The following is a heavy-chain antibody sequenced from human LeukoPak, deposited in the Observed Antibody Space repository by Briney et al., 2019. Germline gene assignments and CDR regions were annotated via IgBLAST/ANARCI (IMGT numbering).Heavy chain of an antibody. D-gene: IGHD2-21*02. V-gene: IGHV3-30*02. CDR2: IRYDGSNK. CDR3: AKDRGMVVTALSYFDY. J-gene: IGHJ4*02. Sequence: GGSLRLSCAAFGFTFSSYDIHWVRQAPGKGLEWVAFIRYDGSNKYYADSVRGRFTISRDNSKNTLYLHMNSLRANDTAVYYCAKDRGMVVTALSYFDYWGQGTLVTVSS. CDR1: GFTFSSYD.